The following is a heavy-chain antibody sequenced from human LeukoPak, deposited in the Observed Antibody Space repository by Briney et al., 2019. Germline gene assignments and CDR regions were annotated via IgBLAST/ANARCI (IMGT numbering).Heavy chain of an antibody. D-gene: IGHD5-18*01. J-gene: IGHJ4*02. CDR2: IYYSGST. CDR1: GGSISSSSYY. CDR3: ARDGYSYGSPFDY. Sequence: PSETLSLTCTVSGGSISSSSYYWGWIRQPPGKGLEWIGSIYYSGSTYYNPSLKSRVTISVDTSNNQFSLKLSSVTAADTAVYYCARDGYSYGSPFDYWGQGTLVTVSS. V-gene: IGHV4-39*07.